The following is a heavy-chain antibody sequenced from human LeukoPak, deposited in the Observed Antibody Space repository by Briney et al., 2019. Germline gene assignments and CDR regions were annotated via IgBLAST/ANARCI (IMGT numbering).Heavy chain of an antibody. D-gene: IGHD1-26*01. V-gene: IGHV3-53*01. CDR2: IAGGGTT. CDR3: ARGGDIVGAARSAFDI. Sequence: GGSLRLSCAASGFTVNSYYMSWVRQAPGRGLEWVSLIAGGGTTYYADSVKGRFTISRDSSKNTLYLQMNSLRAEDTAVYYCARGGDIVGAARSAFDIWGQGTLVTVSS. J-gene: IGHJ3*02. CDR1: GFTVNSYY.